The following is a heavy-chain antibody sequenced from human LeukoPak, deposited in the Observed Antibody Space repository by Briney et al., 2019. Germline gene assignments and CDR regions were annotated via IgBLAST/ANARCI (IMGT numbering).Heavy chain of an antibody. CDR1: GGSVSSGSYY. CDR3: ARDKEYSGYDDYYYGMDV. D-gene: IGHD5-12*01. V-gene: IGHV4-61*01. Sequence: ASETLSLTCTVSGGSVSSGSYYWSWIRQPPGKGLEWIGYIYYSGSTNYNPSLKSRVTISVDTSKNQFSLKLSSVTAADTAVYYCARDKEYSGYDDYYYGMDVWGQGTTVTVSS. J-gene: IGHJ6*02. CDR2: IYYSGST.